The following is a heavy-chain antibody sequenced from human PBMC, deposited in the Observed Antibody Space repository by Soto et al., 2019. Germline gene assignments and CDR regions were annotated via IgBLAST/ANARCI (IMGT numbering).Heavy chain of an antibody. CDR3: ARDLYYYDSSGYYPSLYYYGMDV. V-gene: IGHV3-30-3*01. Sequence: GGSLRLSCAASGFTFSSYAMHWVRQAPGKGLEWVAVISYDGSNKYYADSVKGRFTISRDNSKNTLYLQMNSLRAEDTAVYYCARDLYYYDSSGYYPSLYYYGMDVWGQGTTVTVSS. J-gene: IGHJ6*02. CDR2: ISYDGSNK. D-gene: IGHD3-22*01. CDR1: GFTFSSYA.